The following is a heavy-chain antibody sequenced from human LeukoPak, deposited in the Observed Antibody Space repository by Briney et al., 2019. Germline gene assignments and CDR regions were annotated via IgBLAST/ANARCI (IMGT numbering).Heavy chain of an antibody. D-gene: IGHD1-26*01. CDR3: AGGLNRRARFDY. CDR2: IKQDGSEK. CDR1: GFTFSSYC. J-gene: IGHJ4*02. Sequence: GGSLRLSCAASGFTFSSYCMTWVRQAPGRGLEWVANIKQDGSEKYYVDSVRGRFTISRDNVKNSLFLQMNSLNAEDTAVYYCAGGLNRRARFDYWGQGTLVTVSS. V-gene: IGHV3-7*01.